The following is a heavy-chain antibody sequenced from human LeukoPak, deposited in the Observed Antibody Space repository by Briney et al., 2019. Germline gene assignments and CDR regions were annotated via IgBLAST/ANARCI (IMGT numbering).Heavy chain of an antibody. J-gene: IGHJ5*02. CDR3: VHYDAGIT. CDR2: IKKDGSDK. CDR1: GFTFSDYW. Sequence: GGTLRLSCAASGFTFSDYWLSWVRQAPGKGLEWVANIKKDGSDKYYVDSVKGRFTVSSDNAKNSLYLQMNSLRAEDTAVYYCVHYDAGITWGQGTLVTVSS. D-gene: IGHD3-10*01. V-gene: IGHV3-7*01.